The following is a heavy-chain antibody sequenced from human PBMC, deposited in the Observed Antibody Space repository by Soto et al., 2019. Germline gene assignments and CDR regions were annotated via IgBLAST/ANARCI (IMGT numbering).Heavy chain of an antibody. J-gene: IGHJ4*02. V-gene: IGHV4-4*07. D-gene: IGHD2-21*01. CDR2: ISNSGTT. CDR1: GDSISNYY. Sequence: QVHLQESGPELVKPSETLSLTCSVFGDSISNYYWSWIRQPAGKGLEYIGRISNSGTTNYNPSLESRVTMSVDPSKKQISLKLSSATAADTAVYYCARGPYCGNQCYFAYWGQGTLVTVSS. CDR3: ARGPYCGNQCYFAY.